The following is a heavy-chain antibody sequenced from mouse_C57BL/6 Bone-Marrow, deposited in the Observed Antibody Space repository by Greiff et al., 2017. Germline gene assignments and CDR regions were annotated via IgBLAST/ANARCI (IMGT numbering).Heavy chain of an antibody. CDR1: GFNIKDDY. CDR3: SSCDGNYFDF. J-gene: IGHJ2*01. D-gene: IGHD2-3*01. V-gene: IGHV14-4*01. Sequence: DVQLQESGAELVRPGASVKLSCTASGFNIKDDYIHWVKQRPEQGLEWIGWIDPEIGDTEYASKFQGKATITSDTSSNTAYLQLSSLTSEDTAVYYCSSCDGNYFDFWGQGTPLTVAS. CDR2: IDPEIGDT.